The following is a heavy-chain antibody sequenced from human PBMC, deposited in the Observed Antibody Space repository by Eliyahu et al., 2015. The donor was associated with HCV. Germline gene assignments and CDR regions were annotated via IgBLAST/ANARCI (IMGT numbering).Heavy chain of an antibody. V-gene: IGHV4-34*01. D-gene: IGHD6-6*01. CDR3: ARGLSGLRWKAARHGAHWFDP. CDR1: GGSFSGYY. Sequence: QVQLQQWGAGLLKPSETLSLTCAVYGGSFSGYYWSWIRQPPGKGLEWIGEINHSGSTNYNPSLKSRVTISVDTSKNQFSLKLSSVTAADTAVYYCARGLSGLRWKAARHGAHWFDPWGQGTLVTVSS. CDR2: INHSGST. J-gene: IGHJ5*02.